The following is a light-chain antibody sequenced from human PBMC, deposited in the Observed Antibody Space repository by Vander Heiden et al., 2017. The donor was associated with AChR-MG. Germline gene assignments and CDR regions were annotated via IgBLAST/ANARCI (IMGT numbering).Light chain of an antibody. J-gene: IGLJ3*02. CDR3: GAWDSSLSAWV. CDR1: SSNIENNY. CDR2: DNY. Sequence: QSVLTQPPSVSAAPGQRVTISCSGSSSNIENNYVSWYQQLPGAAPKLVIYDNYQRPSGIPDRFSGSKSGTSATLGITGLQTGDDADYYCGAWDSSLSAWVFGGGTKLTV. V-gene: IGLV1-51*01.